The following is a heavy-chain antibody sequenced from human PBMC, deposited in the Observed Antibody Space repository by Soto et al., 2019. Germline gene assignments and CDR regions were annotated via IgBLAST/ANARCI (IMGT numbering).Heavy chain of an antibody. CDR2: IYYSGGT. CDR3: ARQTSIYSWFDP. J-gene: IGHJ5*02. CDR1: GGSISSYY. Sequence: SETLSLTCPFSGGSISSYYCIWIRQPPGKGLEWIGYIYYSGGTSYSPSLQSRVTISVDTSKNQFSLKLNSVTAADTAVYFCARQTSIYSWFDPWGLGTLVTVSS. D-gene: IGHD2-21*01. V-gene: IGHV4-59*08.